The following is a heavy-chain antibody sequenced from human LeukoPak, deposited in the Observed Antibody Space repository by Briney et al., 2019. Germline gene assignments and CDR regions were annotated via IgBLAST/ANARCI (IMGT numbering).Heavy chain of an antibody. J-gene: IGHJ5*02. V-gene: IGHV1-18*01. CDR3: AKDRAYSSSWEPDNWFDP. Sequence: ASVTVSCKASGYTFTTYGITWVRQAPGQGLEWMGWISAYNGDTNYAQKLQGRVTMTTDTTTSTAYMELRSLRSDDTAVYYCAKDRAYSSSWEPDNWFDPWGQGTLVIVSS. D-gene: IGHD6-13*01. CDR2: ISAYNGDT. CDR1: GYTFTTYG.